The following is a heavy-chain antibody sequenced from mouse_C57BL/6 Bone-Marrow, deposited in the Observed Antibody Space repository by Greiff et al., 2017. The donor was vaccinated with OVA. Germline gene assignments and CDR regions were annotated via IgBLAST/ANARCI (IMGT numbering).Heavy chain of an antibody. J-gene: IGHJ3*01. CDR3: TTPGNYLSWFAY. CDR2: IDTENGDT. CDR1: GFNLKDDY. Sequence: VQLQQSGAELVRPGASVKLSCTASGFNLKDDYLHWVKQRPEQGLEWIGWIDTENGDTDYASKFQGKATITADTSSNTAYLQLSSLTSEDTAVYYCTTPGNYLSWFAYWGQGTLVTVSA. V-gene: IGHV14-4*01. D-gene: IGHD2-1*01.